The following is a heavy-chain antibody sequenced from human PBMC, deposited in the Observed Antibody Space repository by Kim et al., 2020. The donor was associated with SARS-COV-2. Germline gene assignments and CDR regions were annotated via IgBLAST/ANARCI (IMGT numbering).Heavy chain of an antibody. D-gene: IGHD2-2*01. J-gene: IGHJ4*02. CDR3: ARAVVVPTAVVMYYFDY. Sequence: LKSRVTISVDTSKNQFSLKLSSVTAADTAVYYCARAVVVPTAVVMYYFDYWGQGTLVTVSS. V-gene: IGHV4-31*02.